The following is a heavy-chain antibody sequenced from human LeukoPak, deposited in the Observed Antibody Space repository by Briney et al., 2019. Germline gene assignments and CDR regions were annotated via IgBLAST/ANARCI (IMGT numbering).Heavy chain of an antibody. D-gene: IGHD4-17*01. CDR3: ARGYDYGDYVGDFDY. Sequence: ASVKVSRKASGYTFTSYPISWVRQAPGQGLEWMGWITTYNGNTNYAQKLQGRVTMTTDTSTSTAYMDLRGLRSDDTAVYYCARGYDYGDYVGDFDYWGQGTLVTVSS. CDR1: GYTFTSYP. J-gene: IGHJ4*02. CDR2: ITTYNGNT. V-gene: IGHV1-18*01.